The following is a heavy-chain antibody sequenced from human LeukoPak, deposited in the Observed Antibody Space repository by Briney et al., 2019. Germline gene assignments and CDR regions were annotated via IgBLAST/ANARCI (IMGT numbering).Heavy chain of an antibody. J-gene: IGHJ4*02. D-gene: IGHD3-22*01. CDR3: AADYYYDSRGYYLPGVY. Sequence: SVKVSCKASGFTFTSSAMQWVRQARGQRLEWIGWIVVGSGNTNYAQKFQERVTITRDMSTSTAYMELSSLRSEDTAVYYCAADYYYDSRGYYLPGVYWGQGTLVTVSS. V-gene: IGHV1-58*02. CDR1: GFTFTSSA. CDR2: IVVGSGNT.